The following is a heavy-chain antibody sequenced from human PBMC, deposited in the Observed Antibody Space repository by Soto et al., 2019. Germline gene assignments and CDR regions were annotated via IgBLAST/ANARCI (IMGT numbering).Heavy chain of an antibody. D-gene: IGHD3-22*01. CDR2: VFYTGRA. Sequence: SETLSLTCTVSGGSRGSYYWSWIRQHPGKGLEWIGYVFYTGRANYNASLKSRVSISLDTSNSQFSLKLSSVTAADTAVYYCARDGDGRITTNPYYYNGMDVWGPGTTVTVSS. V-gene: IGHV4-59*01. CDR3: ARDGDGRITTNPYYYNGMDV. CDR1: GGSRGSYY. J-gene: IGHJ6*02.